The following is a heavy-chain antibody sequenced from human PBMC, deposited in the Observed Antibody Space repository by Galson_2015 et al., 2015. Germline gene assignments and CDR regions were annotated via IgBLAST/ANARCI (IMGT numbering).Heavy chain of an antibody. CDR3: AREYSSLDNDAFDI. CDR1: GGSISSSNW. Sequence: ETLSLTCAVSGGSISSSNWWSWVRQPPGKGLEWIGEIYHSGSTNYNPSLKSRVTISVDKSKNQFSLKLSSVTAADTAVYYCAREYSSLDNDAFDIWGQGTMVTVSS. CDR2: IYHSGST. J-gene: IGHJ3*02. D-gene: IGHD6-6*01. V-gene: IGHV4-4*02.